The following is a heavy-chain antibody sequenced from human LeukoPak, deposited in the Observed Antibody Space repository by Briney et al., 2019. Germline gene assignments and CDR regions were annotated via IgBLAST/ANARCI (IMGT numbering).Heavy chain of an antibody. V-gene: IGHV3-66*01. CDR3: ARDRIVVVPAAPWYYYYYGMDV. J-gene: IGHJ6*02. CDR1: GFTFSSYA. Sequence: PGGSLRLSCAASGFTFSSYAMSWVRQAPGRGLEWVSVIYSGGSTYYADSVKGRFTISRDNSKNTLYLQMNSLRAEDTAVYYCARDRIVVVPAAPWYYYYYGMDVWGQGTTVTVSS. CDR2: IYSGGST. D-gene: IGHD2-2*01.